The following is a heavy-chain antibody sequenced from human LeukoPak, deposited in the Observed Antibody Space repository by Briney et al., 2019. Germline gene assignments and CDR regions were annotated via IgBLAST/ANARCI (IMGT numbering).Heavy chain of an antibody. J-gene: IGHJ5*02. Sequence: PSETLSLTCTVSGGSISSYYWSWIRQPPGKGLEWIGYIYYSGSANYNPSLKSRVTISVDTSKNQFSLKLSSVTAADTAVYYCARETAIRGYCTNGVCYSGGDNWFDPWGQGTLVTVSS. CDR1: GGSISSYY. CDR2: IYYSGSA. CDR3: ARETAIRGYCTNGVCYSGGDNWFDP. V-gene: IGHV4-59*01. D-gene: IGHD2-8*01.